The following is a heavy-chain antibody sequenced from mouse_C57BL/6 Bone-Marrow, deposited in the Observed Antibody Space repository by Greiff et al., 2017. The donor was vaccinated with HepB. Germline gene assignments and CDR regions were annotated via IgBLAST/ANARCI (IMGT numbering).Heavy chain of an antibody. D-gene: IGHD1-2*01. CDR3: ARISPAVDS. CDR2: IYPANGST. V-gene: IGHV14-3*02. CDR1: GFNIKDTY. J-gene: IGHJ2*01. Sequence: EVKLEESGAELVKPGASVKLSCTASGFNIKDTYMHWVKRRPEQGLEWIGRIYPANGSTKYDPKFQGKATITVDTSANIAYLHLSSLTSEDTAVYYCARISPAVDSWDQGTPLAVAS.